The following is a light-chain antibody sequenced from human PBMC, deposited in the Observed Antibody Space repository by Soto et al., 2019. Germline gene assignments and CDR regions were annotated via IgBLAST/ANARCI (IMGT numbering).Light chain of an antibody. V-gene: IGLV2-14*01. CDR1: SSDVGGYNY. CDR2: DVS. Sequence: QSVRHQPASVSGSPGQAITLSCPGTSSDVGGYNYVSWYQQHPGKAPKLMIYDVSNRPSGVSNRFSGSKSGNTASLTISGLQAEDEAAYYCSSYTTSSTLEVFGTGTKVTV. CDR3: SSYTTSSTLEV. J-gene: IGLJ1*01.